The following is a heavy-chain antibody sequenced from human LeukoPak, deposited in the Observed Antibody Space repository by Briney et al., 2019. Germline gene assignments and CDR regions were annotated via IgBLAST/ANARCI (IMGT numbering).Heavy chain of an antibody. V-gene: IGHV4-39*07. CDR1: GGSISSSTNY. CDR2: IYYSEST. J-gene: IGHJ4*02. D-gene: IGHD6-13*01. CDR3: VAAAAGTNPFDY. Sequence: SETLSLTCTVSGGSISSSTNYWGWIRQPPGKGLDWIGSIYYSESTYYNPSLKSRVTISVDTSKNQFSLKLSSVTAADTAVYYCVAAAAGTNPFDYWGQGTLVTVSS.